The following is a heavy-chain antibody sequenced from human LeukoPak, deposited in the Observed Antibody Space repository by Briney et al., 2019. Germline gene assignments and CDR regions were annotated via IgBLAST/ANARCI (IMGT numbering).Heavy chain of an antibody. CDR3: ARGTGDSMGGQFDY. J-gene: IGHJ4*02. Sequence: SQTLSLTCTVSGGSISSGDYYWSWIRQPPGKGLEWIGYIYYSGSTYYNPSLKSRVTISVDTSKNQFSLKLSSVTAADTAVYYCARGTGDSMGGQFDYWGQGTLVTVSS. CDR2: IYYSGST. V-gene: IGHV4-30-4*01. CDR1: GGSISSGDYY. D-gene: IGHD6-13*01.